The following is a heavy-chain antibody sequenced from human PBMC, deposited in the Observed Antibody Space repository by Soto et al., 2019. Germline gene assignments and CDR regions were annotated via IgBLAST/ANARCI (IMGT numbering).Heavy chain of an antibody. Sequence: EVQVVESGGGLIQPGGSLRLSCEVSGFSVTANYMSWVRQAPGKGLEWVSVIYSGGSTYYVGSVKGRFSISRDISKNTLYLQMNSLRGEDMAVYYCHGYGYWGQGTLVTVSS. J-gene: IGHJ4*02. CDR1: GFSVTANY. V-gene: IGHV3-53*01. CDR3: HGYGY. D-gene: IGHD5-12*01. CDR2: IYSGGST.